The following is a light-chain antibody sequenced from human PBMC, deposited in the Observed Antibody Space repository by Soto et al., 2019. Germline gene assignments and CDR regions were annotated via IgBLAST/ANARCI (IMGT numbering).Light chain of an antibody. CDR2: KAS. V-gene: IGKV1-5*03. J-gene: IGKJ4*01. CDR3: QQLNSYPLT. Sequence: DIQMTQSPSTLSGSVGDRVTITCRASQTISSWLAWYQQKPGKAPKLLIYKASTLKSGVPSRFSGSGSGTKFSLTISSLQPEDFATYYCQQLNSYPLTFGGGTKVDIK. CDR1: QTISSW.